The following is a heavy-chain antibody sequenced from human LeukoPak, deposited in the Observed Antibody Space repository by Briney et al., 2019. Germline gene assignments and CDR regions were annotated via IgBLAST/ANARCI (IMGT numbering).Heavy chain of an antibody. Sequence: SETLSLTCTVSSISSSNYYWGWIRQPPGKGLEWIGSIYYSGSTYYNPSLKSRLRISVDTSKNRFSLNLNSVTAADTAVYYCARERYYYSSGTYFRWFDPWGQGTLVTVSS. CDR2: IYYSGST. J-gene: IGHJ5*02. V-gene: IGHV4-39*07. D-gene: IGHD3-10*01. CDR3: ARERYYYSSGTYFRWFDP. CDR1: SISSSNYY.